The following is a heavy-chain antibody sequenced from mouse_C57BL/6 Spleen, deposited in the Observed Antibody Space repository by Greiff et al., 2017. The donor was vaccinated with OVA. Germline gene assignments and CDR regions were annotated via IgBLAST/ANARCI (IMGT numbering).Heavy chain of an antibody. D-gene: IGHD2-4*01. CDR1: GFTFSSYA. Sequence: EVMLVESGGGLVKPGGSLKLSCAASGFTFSSYAMSGVRQTPKKRRGWVATISDGGSYTYYQENVKGRFTISRDNAKNNLYLQMSHLKSEDTAMYYCARDRGDDYDGAWFAYWGQGTLVTVSA. V-gene: IGHV5-4*01. J-gene: IGHJ3*01. CDR3: ARDRGDDYDGAWFAY. CDR2: ISDGGSYT.